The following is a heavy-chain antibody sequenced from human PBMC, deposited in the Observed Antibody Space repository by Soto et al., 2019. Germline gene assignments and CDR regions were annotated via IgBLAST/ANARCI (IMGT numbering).Heavy chain of an antibody. Sequence: EVLLLESGGGLVQPGGSLRLSCAASGFTFSSYAMSWVRQAPGKGLEWVSVISGSGGSTYYADSVKGRFTISKDNSKNTRFLQVNGLRAGDTAVYYCATGRGGYAAPNLIGNWGQGTLVTVSS. V-gene: IGHV3-23*01. J-gene: IGHJ4*02. CDR1: GFTFSSYA. CDR2: ISGSGGST. D-gene: IGHD2-15*01. CDR3: ATGRGGYAAPNLIGN.